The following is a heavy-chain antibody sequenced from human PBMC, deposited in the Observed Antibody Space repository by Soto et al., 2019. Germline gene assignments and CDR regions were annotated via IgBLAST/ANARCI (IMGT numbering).Heavy chain of an antibody. J-gene: IGHJ5*02. CDR1: GFTFNNYA. D-gene: IGHD2-21*02. V-gene: IGHV3-30-3*01. Sequence: QVQLVESGGGVVQPGRSLRLSCAASGFTFNNYAMHWVRQAPGKGLEWVAVISYDESNKYYADSVKGRFTISRDSSKNTLHLQMDSLTAEDTAVYYCAGESSHIVVVTAALDPWGQGILVKVSS. CDR2: ISYDESNK. CDR3: AGESSHIVVVTAALDP.